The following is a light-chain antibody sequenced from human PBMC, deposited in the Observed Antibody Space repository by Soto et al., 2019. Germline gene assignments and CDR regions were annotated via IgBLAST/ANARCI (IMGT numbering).Light chain of an antibody. CDR1: QSVSSN. Sequence: ETVMPQSPATLSVSPGERATLSCRASQSVSSNLAWYQQKPGQAPRLLIYGASTRATGIPARFSGSGSGTDFTLTISRLEPEDFALYYCQQYGNSPLTFGGGTKVDIK. CDR3: QQYGNSPLT. V-gene: IGKV3-15*01. J-gene: IGKJ4*01. CDR2: GAS.